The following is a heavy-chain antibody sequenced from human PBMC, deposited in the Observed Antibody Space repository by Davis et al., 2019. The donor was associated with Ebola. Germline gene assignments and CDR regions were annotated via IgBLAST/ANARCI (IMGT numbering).Heavy chain of an antibody. J-gene: IGHJ3*02. CDR1: GFTFSSYG. V-gene: IGHV3-23*01. Sequence: PGGSLRLSCAASGFTFSSYGMHWVRQAPGKGLEWVSTFGTGGDTYYADSVKGRFAISRDNSRGTLYLQMNSLRVEDSAIYYCVKDSSNIWFDIWGQGTLVTVSS. CDR3: VKDSSNIWFDI. CDR2: FGTGGDT. D-gene: IGHD2/OR15-2a*01.